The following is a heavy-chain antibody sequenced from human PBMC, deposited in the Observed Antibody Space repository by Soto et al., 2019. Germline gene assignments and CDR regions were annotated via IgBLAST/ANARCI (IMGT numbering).Heavy chain of an antibody. J-gene: IGHJ1*01. D-gene: IGHD6-6*01. CDR1: GFTFSTYG. V-gene: IGHV3-30*18. Sequence: QVQLVESGGGVVQPGRSLRLSCAASGFTFSTYGMHWVRQAPGKGLEWVAVISYAGSNKYYADYVKGRFTISRDNSKNKLSLKMNSLRAEETAVYYCAKGFRQLVVSQHWGQGTLVTVSS. CDR3: AKGFRQLVVSQH. CDR2: ISYAGSNK.